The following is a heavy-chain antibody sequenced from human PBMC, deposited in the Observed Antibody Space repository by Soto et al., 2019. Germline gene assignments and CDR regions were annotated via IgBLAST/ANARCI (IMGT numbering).Heavy chain of an antibody. CDR1: GFVFTTYG. D-gene: IGHD1-26*01. J-gene: IGHJ2*01. Sequence: QVKLVESGGGVVQPGRSLRLSCAASGFVFTTYGMHWVRQAPGKGLEWVGVIWHDGSGTYYADALKGRFTISRDNSKNTLFLQMDSLTVEDTAVYYCVRDPVALRNRVRVGYLNLWGRGTQVTVSS. CDR2: IWHDGSGT. CDR3: VRDPVALRNRVRVGYLNL. V-gene: IGHV3-33*01.